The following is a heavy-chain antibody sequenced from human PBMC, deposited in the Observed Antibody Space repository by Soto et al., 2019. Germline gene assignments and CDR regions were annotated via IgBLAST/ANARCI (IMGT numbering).Heavy chain of an antibody. Sequence: QVQLVQSGAEEKKPGASVKVSCKASGYTFTSYGIHWVRQAPGQRLEWMGWINAGNGYKTYSQKFQGRVTITRDTSASTAYMELTSLRSEDTAVYYCARGNLGSHYFDYWGQGTRVTVSS. CDR3: ARGNLGSHYFDY. CDR2: INAGNGYK. J-gene: IGHJ4*02. D-gene: IGHD1-26*01. V-gene: IGHV1-3*05. CDR1: GYTFTSYG.